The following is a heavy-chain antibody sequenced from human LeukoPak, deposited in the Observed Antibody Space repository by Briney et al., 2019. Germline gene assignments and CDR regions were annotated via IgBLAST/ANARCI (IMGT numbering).Heavy chain of an antibody. CDR3: ARHASVDGNWPRPLDY. D-gene: IGHD6-19*01. J-gene: IGHJ4*02. V-gene: IGHV4-39*01. CDR1: GGSISRSPNY. CDR2: IYYSGST. Sequence: PSETLSLTCTVSGGSISRSPNYWGWIRQLPGKGLEWIGNIYYSGSTYYNPSLKTRVTISVDTSKNQFSLKLTSVTAADTAVYYCARHASVDGNWPRPLDYWGQGSLVTVSS.